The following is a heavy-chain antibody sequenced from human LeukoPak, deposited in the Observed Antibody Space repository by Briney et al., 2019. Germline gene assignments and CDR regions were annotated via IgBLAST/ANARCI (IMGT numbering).Heavy chain of an antibody. J-gene: IGHJ4*02. CDR3: TKGPMGDSGWYGRD. V-gene: IGHV3-30*02. D-gene: IGHD6-19*01. Sequence: GGSLRLSCAASGFTFSSYGMHWVRQAPGKGLEWVAFIRYDGSNKYYADSVKGRFTISRDNSKNTLYLQMSSLRAEDTAVYYCTKGPMGDSGWYGRDWGQGTLVTVSS. CDR2: IRYDGSNK. CDR1: GFTFSSYG.